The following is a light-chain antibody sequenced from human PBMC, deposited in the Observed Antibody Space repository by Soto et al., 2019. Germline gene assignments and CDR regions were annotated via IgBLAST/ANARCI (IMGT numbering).Light chain of an antibody. J-gene: IGKJ4*01. CDR3: DHYANWPLT. CDR1: ESIGST. Sequence: EIVITQSPATLSVSPGVGATLSCRASESIGSTLAWYQEKAGQTPRLLIYGASTRATGVPARFSGSGSGTDFTLTLNCLQSEDFAVYSCDHYANWPLTFGGGTKV. CDR2: GAS. V-gene: IGKV3-15*01.